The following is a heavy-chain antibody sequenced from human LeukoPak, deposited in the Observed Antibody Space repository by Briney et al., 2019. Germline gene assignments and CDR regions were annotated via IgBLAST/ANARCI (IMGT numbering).Heavy chain of an antibody. V-gene: IGHV4-4*07. D-gene: IGHD4-17*01. CDR3: ARENYGDYYYYYYMDV. J-gene: IGHJ6*03. Sequence: SETLSLTCTVSGGSISSYYWSWIRQPAGKGLEWIGRIYTSGSTNYNPSLKSRVTMSVDTSKNQFSLKLSSVTAADTAVYYCARENYGDYYYYYYMDVWGKGTTVTVSS. CDR2: IYTSGST. CDR1: GGSISSYY.